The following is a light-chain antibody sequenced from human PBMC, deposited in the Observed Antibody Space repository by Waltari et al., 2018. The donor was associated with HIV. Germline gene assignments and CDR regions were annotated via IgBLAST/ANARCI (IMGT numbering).Light chain of an antibody. CDR2: DNN. Sequence: QPVLTQPPSVSAAPGRSVTITCSGSTSNIETNYVSWYQQIPGTAPKLLIYDNNKLPSGIPERFPGSKSATSATLGITGLQTGDEAEYFCGTWDSSLNTPVFGGGSRLTVL. CDR3: GTWDSSLNTPV. CDR1: TSNIETNY. J-gene: IGLJ2*01. V-gene: IGLV1-51*01.